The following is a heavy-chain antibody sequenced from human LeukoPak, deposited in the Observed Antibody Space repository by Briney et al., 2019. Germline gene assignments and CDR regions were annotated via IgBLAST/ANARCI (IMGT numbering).Heavy chain of an antibody. V-gene: IGHV3-53*01. J-gene: IGHJ4*02. D-gene: IGHD6-6*01. CDR3: ARTYSNSPGLNDY. CDR1: GFSVTTYY. Sequence: GGSLRLSCAASGFSVTTYYMSWVRQAPGKGLEWVSVFYSGGNTYYADSVKGRFTISRDKSKNTLYLQMNSLRADDTAVYYCARTYSNSPGLNDYWGRGTLVTVSS. CDR2: FYSGGNT.